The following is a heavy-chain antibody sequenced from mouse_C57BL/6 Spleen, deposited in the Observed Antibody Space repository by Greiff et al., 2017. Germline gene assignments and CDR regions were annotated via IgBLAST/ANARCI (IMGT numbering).Heavy chain of an antibody. J-gene: IGHJ1*03. D-gene: IGHD1-1*01. CDR1: GFTFTDYY. Sequence: EVHLVESGGGLVQPGGSLSLSCAASGFTFTDYYMSWVRQPPGKALEWLGFIRNKANGYTTEYSASVKGRFTISRDNSQSILYLQMNALRAEDSATYYCARSYGSRGYFDVWGTGTTVTVSS. CDR2: IRNKANGYTT. CDR3: ARSYGSRGYFDV. V-gene: IGHV7-3*01.